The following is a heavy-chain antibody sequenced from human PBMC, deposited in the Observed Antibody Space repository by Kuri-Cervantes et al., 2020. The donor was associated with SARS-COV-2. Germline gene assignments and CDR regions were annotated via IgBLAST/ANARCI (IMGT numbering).Heavy chain of an antibody. D-gene: IGHD6-13*01. V-gene: IGHV1-18*01. CDR1: GYSFKTYG. CDR2: ISAYNGNT. CDR3: ARSRGESSTWYYFDY. J-gene: IGHJ4*02. Sequence: ASVKVSCKTSGYSFKTYGISWVRQAPGRGLEWMGWISAYNGNTNYAQKLQGRVTMTTDTSTSTAYMELRSLRSDDTAVYYCARSRGESSTWYYFDYWGQGTLVTVSS.